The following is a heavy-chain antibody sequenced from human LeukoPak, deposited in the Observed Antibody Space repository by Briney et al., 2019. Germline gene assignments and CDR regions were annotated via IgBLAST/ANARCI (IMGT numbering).Heavy chain of an antibody. D-gene: IGHD3-10*01. CDR2: IIPIFGTA. CDR1: GGTFSSYA. Sequence: GASVKVSCKASGGTFSSYAISWVRQAPGQGLEWMGGIIPIFGTANYAQKFQGRVTITADESTSTAYMELSSLRSEDTAVYYCARGVTMVRGTRDYYYYYMDVWGKGTTVTISS. J-gene: IGHJ6*03. V-gene: IGHV1-69*13. CDR3: ARGVTMVRGTRDYYYYYMDV.